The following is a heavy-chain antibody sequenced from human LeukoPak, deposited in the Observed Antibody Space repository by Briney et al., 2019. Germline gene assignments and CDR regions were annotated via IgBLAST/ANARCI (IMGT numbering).Heavy chain of an antibody. V-gene: IGHV4-4*07. CDR1: GNSISSYY. D-gene: IGHD3-22*01. Sequence: SETLSLTCTVSGNSISSYYWSWIRQPAGKGLEWIGRIHTSGSTNYNSSLKSQVTMSVDMSKNQFSLKLSSVTAADTAVYYCARDQYYYDSSGYYRFDYWGQGTLVTVSS. CDR3: ARDQYYYDSSGYYRFDY. J-gene: IGHJ4*02. CDR2: IHTSGST.